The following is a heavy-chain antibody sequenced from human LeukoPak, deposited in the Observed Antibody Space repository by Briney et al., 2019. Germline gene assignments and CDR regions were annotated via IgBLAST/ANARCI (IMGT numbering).Heavy chain of an antibody. Sequence: KPSETLSLTCTVSGGSISSYYWSWIRQPPGKGLEWIGYIYYSGSTNYNPSLKSRVTISVDTSKNQFSLKLSSVTAADTAVYYCARLWYSAVVAGAFDIWGQGTMVTVSS. CDR3: ARLWYSAVVAGAFDI. CDR1: GGSISSYY. J-gene: IGHJ3*02. CDR2: IYYSGST. V-gene: IGHV4-59*01. D-gene: IGHD2-15*01.